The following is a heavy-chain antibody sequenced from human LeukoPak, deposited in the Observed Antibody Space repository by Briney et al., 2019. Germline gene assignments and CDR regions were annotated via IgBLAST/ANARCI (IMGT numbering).Heavy chain of an antibody. D-gene: IGHD2-21*02. J-gene: IGHJ4*02. CDR3: ARGRAVVTATARYFDY. V-gene: IGHV4-39*07. Sequence: SETLSLTCTVSGGSISSSSYYWGWIRQPPGKGLEWIGSIYYSGSTYYNPSLKSRVTISVDTSKNQLSLKLSSVTAADTAVYYCARGRAVVTATARYFDYWGQGTLVTVSS. CDR1: GGSISSSSYY. CDR2: IYYSGST.